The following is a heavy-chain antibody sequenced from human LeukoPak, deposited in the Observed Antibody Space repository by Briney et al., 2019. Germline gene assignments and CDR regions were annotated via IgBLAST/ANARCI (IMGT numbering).Heavy chain of an antibody. CDR2: IYYSGST. Sequence: LETLSLTCTVSGGSISSYYWSWIRQPPGKGLEWIGYIYYSGSTNYNPSLKSRVTMSVDTSKNQFSLKLSSVTAADTAVYYCARVSSGWSVIDFWGQGTLVTVSS. D-gene: IGHD6-19*01. CDR3: ARVSSGWSVIDF. V-gene: IGHV4-59*12. J-gene: IGHJ4*02. CDR1: GGSISSYY.